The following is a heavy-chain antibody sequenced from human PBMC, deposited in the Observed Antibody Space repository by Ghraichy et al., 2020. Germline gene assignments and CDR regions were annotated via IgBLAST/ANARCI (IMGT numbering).Heavy chain of an antibody. CDR3: ARHENIVVVTAARAFDI. D-gene: IGHD2-21*02. CDR1: GGSISSSSYF. J-gene: IGHJ3*02. Sequence: LRLSCTVSGGSISSSSYFWGWIRQPPGKGLEWIGSIYYYGNTYYNPSLKSRVTISVDTSKNQFSLKLSSVTAADTAVYYCARHENIVVVTAARAFDIWGQGTMVTVSS. V-gene: IGHV4-39*01. CDR2: IYYYGNT.